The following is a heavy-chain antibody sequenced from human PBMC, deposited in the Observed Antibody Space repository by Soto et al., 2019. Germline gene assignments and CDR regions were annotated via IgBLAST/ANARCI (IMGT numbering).Heavy chain of an antibody. V-gene: IGHV3-21*01. Sequence: GGSLRLSCSASGFSFSSYSMNWVRQAPEKGLEWVSSISGSRVYIYYADSVKGRFTMSRDNAKNSVYLQINSLRAEDTAVYYCARDLQLAPGYWGQGTLVTVSS. CDR1: GFSFSSYS. CDR2: ISGSRVYI. CDR3: ARDLQLAPGY. D-gene: IGHD6-6*01. J-gene: IGHJ4*02.